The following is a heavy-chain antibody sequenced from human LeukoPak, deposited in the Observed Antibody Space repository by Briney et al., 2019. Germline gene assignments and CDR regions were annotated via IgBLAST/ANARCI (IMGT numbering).Heavy chain of an antibody. V-gene: IGHV1-46*01. CDR3: ARDNSVGDVAWWFDP. J-gene: IGHJ5*02. CDR2: INPSGSST. Sequence: ASVKVSCKASGYSFTSHYMHWVRQAPGQGLEWLGLINPSGSSTLYAQKFQGRVTMTRDMSTTTDYMELSSLRSDNTAVYYCARDNSVGDVAWWFDPWGQGTLVTVSS. D-gene: IGHD1-26*01. CDR1: GYSFTSHY.